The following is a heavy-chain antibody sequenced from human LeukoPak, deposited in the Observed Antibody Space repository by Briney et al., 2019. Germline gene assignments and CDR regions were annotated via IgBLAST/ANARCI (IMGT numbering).Heavy chain of an antibody. CDR1: GGSISSYY. V-gene: IGHV4-4*09. CDR3: ARGGFRGYCCGGSCYSRLGNWFDP. J-gene: IGHJ5*02. Sequence: SETLSLTCTVSGGSISSYYWSWIRQPPGKGLEWIGYIYTSGSTNYNPSLKSRVTISVDTSKNQFSLKLSSVTAADTAVYYCARGGFRGYCCGGSCYSRLGNWFDPWGQGTLVTVSS. CDR2: IYTSGST. D-gene: IGHD2-15*01.